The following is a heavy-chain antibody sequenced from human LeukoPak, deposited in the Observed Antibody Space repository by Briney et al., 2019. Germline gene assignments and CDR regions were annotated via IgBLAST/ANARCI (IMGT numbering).Heavy chain of an antibody. V-gene: IGHV3-33*01. CDR2: IWYDGSNK. Sequence: GGSLRLSCAASGFTFSSYGMHWVRLAPGKGLEWVAVIWYDGSNKYYADSVKGRFTISRDNSKNTLYLQMNSLRAEDTAVYYCARDEEQGFDYWGQGTLVTVSS. D-gene: IGHD1-26*01. J-gene: IGHJ4*02. CDR1: GFTFSSYG. CDR3: ARDEEQGFDY.